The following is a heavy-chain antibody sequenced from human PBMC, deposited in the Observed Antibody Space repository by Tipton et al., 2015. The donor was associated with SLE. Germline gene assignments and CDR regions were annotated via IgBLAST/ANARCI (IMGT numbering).Heavy chain of an antibody. V-gene: IGHV4-39*07. J-gene: IGHJ3*02. CDR1: GGSISSSSYY. Sequence: TLSLTCTVSGGSISSSSYYWGWIRQPPGKGLEWIGCIYYSGSTYYNPSLKSRVTISVDTSKNQFSLKLSSVTAADTAVYYCARGESSWGRGAFDIWGQGTMVTVSS. CDR2: IYYSGST. D-gene: IGHD6-13*01. CDR3: ARGESSWGRGAFDI.